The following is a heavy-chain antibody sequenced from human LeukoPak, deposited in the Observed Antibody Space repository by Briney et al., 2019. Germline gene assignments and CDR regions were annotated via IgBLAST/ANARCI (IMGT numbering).Heavy chain of an antibody. J-gene: IGHJ5*02. CDR1: GFTVSSNY. CDR2: IYSGGST. Sequence: GSLRLSCAASGFTVSSNYMSWVRQAPGKGLEWVSVIYSGGSTYYADSVKGRFTISRDNSKNTLYLQMNSLRAEDTAVYYCARLLSTGNWFDPWGQGTLVTVSS. D-gene: IGHD4-17*01. V-gene: IGHV3-53*01. CDR3: ARLLSTGNWFDP.